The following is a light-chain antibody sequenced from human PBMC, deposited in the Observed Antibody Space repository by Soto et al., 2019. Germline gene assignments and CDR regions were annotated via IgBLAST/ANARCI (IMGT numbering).Light chain of an antibody. CDR1: SGHSNYA. CDR3: QTWGTGIQV. J-gene: IGLJ3*02. Sequence: QSVLTQSPSASASLGASVKLTCTLSSGHSNYAIAWHQQQPEKGPRYLMKLNSDGSHSKGDGIPDRFSGSSSGAERYLTISSLQSEDEADYYCQTWGTGIQVFGGGTKVAVL. CDR2: LNSDGSH. V-gene: IGLV4-69*01.